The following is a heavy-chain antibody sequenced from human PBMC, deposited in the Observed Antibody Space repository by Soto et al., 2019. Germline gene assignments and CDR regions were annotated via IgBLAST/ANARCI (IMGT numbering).Heavy chain of an antibody. Sequence: GGFLRLSCAASGFTFSSYAMSWVRQAPGKGLEWVSAISGSGGSTYYADSVKGRFTISRDNSKNTLYLQMNSLRGEDTAVYYCAKGAVAGTYYYGMDVWGQGTTVTVSS. CDR3: AKGAVAGTYYYGMDV. J-gene: IGHJ6*02. D-gene: IGHD6-19*01. CDR2: ISGSGGST. CDR1: GFTFSSYA. V-gene: IGHV3-23*01.